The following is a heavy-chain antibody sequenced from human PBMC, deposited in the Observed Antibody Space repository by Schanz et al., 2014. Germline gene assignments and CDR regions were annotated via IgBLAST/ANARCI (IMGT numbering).Heavy chain of an antibody. CDR1: GFTFNDYA. J-gene: IGHJ3*01. Sequence: VQLVESGGGLVKPGGSLRLSCAASGFTFNDYAMHWVRQAPGQGLEKVAVTSTDGTKTYYAASVRGRFTISRDNSKNTVYLQMNSLRSEDTAVYCCTRDRGALINHNDALDLWGQGTMVSVSS. V-gene: IGHV3-30*04. D-gene: IGHD3-16*01. CDR3: TRDRGALINHNDALDL. CDR2: TSTDGTKT.